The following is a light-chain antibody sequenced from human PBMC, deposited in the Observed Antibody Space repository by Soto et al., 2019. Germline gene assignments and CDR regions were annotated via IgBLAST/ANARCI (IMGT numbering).Light chain of an antibody. Sequence: QSVLTQPPSASGTPGQGVIISCSGTSSNFGSNYVYWYRLLPGTAPKLVMFSNVMRPPGVPDRFSGAKSGTSASLAISGLRPEDEADYFCAAWDASLSGWVFGGGTKLTVL. CDR3: AAWDASLSGWV. CDR1: SSNFGSNY. J-gene: IGLJ3*02. CDR2: SNV. V-gene: IGLV1-47*02.